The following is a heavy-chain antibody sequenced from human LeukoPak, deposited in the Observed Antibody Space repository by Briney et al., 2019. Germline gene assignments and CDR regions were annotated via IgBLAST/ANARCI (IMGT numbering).Heavy chain of an antibody. CDR1: GFNFNEYA. J-gene: IGHJ4*02. D-gene: IGHD6-13*01. CDR3: ANSLGSSWYYFDY. CDR2: IVGSGDSS. V-gene: IGHV3-23*01. Sequence: GGSLRLSCVASGFNFNEYAMAWVRQAPGKRPQWVSSIVGSGDSSVYADSVKGRFTISRDNSKHTLYLQMNSLRVEDAAVYYCANSLGSSWYYFDYWGQGTLVTVSS.